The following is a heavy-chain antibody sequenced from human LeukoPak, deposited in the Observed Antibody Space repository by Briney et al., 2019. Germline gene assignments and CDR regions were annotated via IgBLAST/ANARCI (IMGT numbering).Heavy chain of an antibody. CDR1: GDSFNVHY. V-gene: IGHV4-4*09. D-gene: IGHD2-15*01. Sequence: SETLSLPCTVSGDSFNVHYWSWIRQPPGGGLEWIGYIYSRVCANYNPSLKSRVTISIDTSKSQFSLKLTSVTAADTGVYYCARQRCSGNTCYRVDQLYYMDVWGKGTTVTVSS. CDR3: ARQRCSGNTCYRVDQLYYMDV. J-gene: IGHJ6*03. CDR2: IYSRVCA.